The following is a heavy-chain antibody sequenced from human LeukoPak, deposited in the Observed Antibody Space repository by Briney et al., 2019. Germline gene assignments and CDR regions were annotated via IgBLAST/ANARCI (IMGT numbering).Heavy chain of an antibody. CDR3: GRGRGGWYIDY. J-gene: IGHJ4*02. D-gene: IGHD6-19*01. V-gene: IGHV3-13*04. CDR1: GFTFSSYD. Sequence: GGSLRLSCAASGFTFSSYDMHWVRQATGKGLEWVSIIGSAGDTYYPGSVKGRFTMSREDAKNSLYLQMNSLRVGDTAVYYCGRGRGGWYIDYLGQGILVTVSS. CDR2: IGSAGDT.